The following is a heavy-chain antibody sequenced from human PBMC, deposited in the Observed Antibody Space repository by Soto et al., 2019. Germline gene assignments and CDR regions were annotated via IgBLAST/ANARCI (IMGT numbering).Heavy chain of an antibody. CDR3: ATYLGALLRYFDWLPPGAFDI. CDR1: GFTFSDYY. CDR2: ISSSGSTI. J-gene: IGHJ3*02. D-gene: IGHD3-9*01. Sequence: GGSLRLSCAASGFTFSDYYMSWIRQAPGKGLEWVSYISSSGSTIYYADSVKGRFTISRDNAKNSLYLQMNSLRAEDTAVYYCATYLGALLRYFDWLPPGAFDIWGQGTMVTVSS. V-gene: IGHV3-11*01.